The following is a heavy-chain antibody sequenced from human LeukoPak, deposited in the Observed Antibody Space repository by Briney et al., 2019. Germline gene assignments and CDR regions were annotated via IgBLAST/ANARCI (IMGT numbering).Heavy chain of an antibody. J-gene: IGHJ6*02. CDR3: ARETVVTPYGMDV. D-gene: IGHD4-23*01. CDR2: INVGNGNT. CDR1: GYTFTSYA. V-gene: IGHV1-3*01. Sequence: ASVKVSCKASGYTFTSYAMHWVRQAPGQRLEWMGWINVGNGNTKYSQKFQGRVTITRDTSASTAYMELSSLRSEDTAVYYCARETVVTPYGMDVWGQGTTVTVSS.